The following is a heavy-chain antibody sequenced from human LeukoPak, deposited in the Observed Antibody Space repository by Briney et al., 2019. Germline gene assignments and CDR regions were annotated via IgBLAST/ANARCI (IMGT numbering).Heavy chain of an antibody. D-gene: IGHD3/OR15-3a*01. Sequence: GGSLRLSCAASGFTFSSHWMHWVRHTPGKGLLWVSYISPDGSTTNYADSVKGRFTISRDNPKNTLYLQLNSLSAEDTAVYYCSRNGLASTYDIWGQGTMVTVSS. V-gene: IGHV3-74*01. CDR2: ISPDGSTT. CDR3: SRNGLASTYDI. CDR1: GFTFSSHW. J-gene: IGHJ3*02.